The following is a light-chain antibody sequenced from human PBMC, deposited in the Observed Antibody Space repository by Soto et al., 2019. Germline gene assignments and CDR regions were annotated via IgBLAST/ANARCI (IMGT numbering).Light chain of an antibody. Sequence: DIQMTQSPSTLFASVGARVPITCRASQSVRNWLAWYQQKPGRAPQLLIYDSSTLEPGVPSRFRGSGSGTEFTLTINGLQPDDFATYYCQQYDGYSPQTFGQGTKV. J-gene: IGKJ1*01. CDR1: QSVRNW. V-gene: IGKV1-5*01. CDR2: DSS. CDR3: QQYDGYSPQT.